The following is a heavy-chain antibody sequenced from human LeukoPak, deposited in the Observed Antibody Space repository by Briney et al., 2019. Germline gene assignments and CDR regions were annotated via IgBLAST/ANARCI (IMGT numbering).Heavy chain of an antibody. J-gene: IGHJ5*02. CDR2: FDPEDGET. CDR3: AAVAAVRGTNWFDP. Sequence: ASAKVSCKVSGYTLTELSMHWVRQAPGKGLEWMGGFDPEDGETVYAQKFQGRVTMTEDTSTDTAYMELSSLRSEDTAVYYCAAVAAVRGTNWFDPWGQGTLVTVSS. V-gene: IGHV1-24*01. D-gene: IGHD3-10*01. CDR1: GYTLTELS.